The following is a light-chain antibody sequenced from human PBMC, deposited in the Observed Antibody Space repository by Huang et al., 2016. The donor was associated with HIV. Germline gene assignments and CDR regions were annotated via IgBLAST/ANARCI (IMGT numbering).Light chain of an antibody. J-gene: IGKJ5*01. Sequence: EIVLTQSPATLSLSPGERATLSCRASQSVSSYLAWYQQKPGQAPRLLIYDAYKRATGSPARFSGSGSGTDFTLTISSLEPEDFAVYYCQQRSNWPPAFGQGTRLEIK. CDR1: QSVSSY. CDR2: DAY. CDR3: QQRSNWPPA. V-gene: IGKV3-11*01.